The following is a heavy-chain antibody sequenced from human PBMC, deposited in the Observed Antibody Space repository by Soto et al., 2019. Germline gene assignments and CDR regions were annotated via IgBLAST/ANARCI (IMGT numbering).Heavy chain of an antibody. CDR2: ISGRGDDT. D-gene: IGHD6-13*01. Sequence: EVQLLESGGGLVQPGGSLRLSCAASGFTFSNYGMNWVRQAPGKGLEWVSGISGRGDDTHYADSVKGRFTISRDSSKNTLDLKMNSLRAEDTAVYYCTKQSTYSNSLYGVDYWGQGTLVTVSS. CDR3: TKQSTYSNSLYGVDY. V-gene: IGHV3-23*01. J-gene: IGHJ4*02. CDR1: GFTFSNYG.